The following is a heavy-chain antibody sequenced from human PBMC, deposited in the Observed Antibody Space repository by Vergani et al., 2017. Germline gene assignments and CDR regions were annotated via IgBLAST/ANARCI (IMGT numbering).Heavy chain of an antibody. CDR1: GFTFSSYA. D-gene: IGHD6-6*01. CDR2: ISGSGGST. CDR3: AKGEKKYSSSSKPFDY. J-gene: IGHJ4*02. V-gene: IGHV3-23*01. Sequence: EVQLLESGGGLVQPGGSLRLSCAASGFTFSSYAMSWVRQAPGKGLEWVSAISGSGGSTYYADSVKGRFTISRDNSKNTLYLQMNSLRAEDTAVYYCAKGEKKYSSSSKPFDYWGQGTLVTVSS.